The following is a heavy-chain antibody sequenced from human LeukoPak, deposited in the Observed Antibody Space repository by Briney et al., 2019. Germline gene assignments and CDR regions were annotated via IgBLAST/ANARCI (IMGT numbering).Heavy chain of an antibody. CDR1: GGSFSGYY. J-gene: IGHJ6*02. D-gene: IGHD3-3*01. CDR3: ARAHYSKNPYYDFWSGYSPRYYYYGMDV. V-gene: IGHV4-34*01. Sequence: PSETLSLTCAVYGGSFSGYYWSWIRQPPGKGLEWIGEINHSGSTNYNPSLKSRVTISVDTSKNQFSLKLSSVTAADTAVYYCARAHYSKNPYYDFWSGYSPRYYYYGMDVWGQGTTVTVSS. CDR2: INHSGST.